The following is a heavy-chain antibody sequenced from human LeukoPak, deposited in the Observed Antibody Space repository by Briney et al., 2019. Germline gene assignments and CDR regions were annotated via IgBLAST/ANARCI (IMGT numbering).Heavy chain of an antibody. CDR3: ARRAGYTSSWYEY. Sequence: SETLSLTCTVSSVSVNSGSYYWNWIRQPPGKGLEWIGYIYYSGSTNYNPSLKSRVTISVDTAKNQLSLKLSSVTAADTAVYYCARRAGYTSSWYEYWGQGTLVTVSS. CDR2: IYYSGST. D-gene: IGHD6-13*01. CDR1: SVSVNSGSYY. J-gene: IGHJ4*02. V-gene: IGHV4-61*01.